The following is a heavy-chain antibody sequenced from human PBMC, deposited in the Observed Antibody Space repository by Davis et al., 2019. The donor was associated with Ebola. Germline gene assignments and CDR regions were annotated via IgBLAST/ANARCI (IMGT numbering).Heavy chain of an antibody. CDR3: ARGPWCSGGSCYPGGHYYFDY. J-gene: IGHJ4*02. CDR1: GGTFSSYA. D-gene: IGHD2-15*01. Sequence: AASAKVSCKASGGTFSSYAISWVRQAPGQGLEWMGGIIPIFDTANYAQKFQGRVTITADESTSTAYMELSSLRFEDTAVYYCARGPWCSGGSCYPGGHYYFDYWGQGTLVTVSS. CDR2: IIPIFDTA. V-gene: IGHV1-69*13.